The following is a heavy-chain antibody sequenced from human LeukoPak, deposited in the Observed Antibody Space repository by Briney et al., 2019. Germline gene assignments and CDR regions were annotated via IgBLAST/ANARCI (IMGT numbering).Heavy chain of an antibody. CDR2: ISASGNII. J-gene: IGHJ4*02. Sequence: PGGSLRLSCVASGFPFRDYYFSWVRQAPGQWLEWLSFISASGNIIHYEDSVKGRFTISRDDAKNSVFLQMDSLRTEDTALYYCARHMVITPFDSWGQGTLVTVSS. CDR1: GFPFRDYY. D-gene: IGHD4/OR15-4a*01. V-gene: IGHV3-11*01. CDR3: ARHMVITPFDS.